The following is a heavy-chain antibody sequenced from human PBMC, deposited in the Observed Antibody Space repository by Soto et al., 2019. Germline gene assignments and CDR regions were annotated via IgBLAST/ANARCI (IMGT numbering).Heavy chain of an antibody. CDR3: ARERSSGWYVDY. CDR2: IDVGSANA. J-gene: IGHJ4*02. D-gene: IGHD6-19*01. CDR1: GFTFSSSA. V-gene: IGHV1-58*01. Sequence: ASVKVSCKTSGFTFSSSAVHWVRQARGHRLQWIGWIDVGSANANYAQMLQERVTISRDMSTSTAYMELSSLRPENTAVYYCARERSSGWYVDYWGQGTLVTVFS.